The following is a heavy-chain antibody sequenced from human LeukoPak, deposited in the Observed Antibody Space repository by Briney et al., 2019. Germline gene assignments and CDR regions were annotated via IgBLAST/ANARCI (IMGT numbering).Heavy chain of an antibody. J-gene: IGHJ4*02. D-gene: IGHD6-19*01. CDR1: GFSFSAYI. V-gene: IGHV3-64*01. CDR3: TRRYGGHSGWAGYHDS. CDR2: IRSDGSST. Sequence: QPAGSLSLSCVASGFSFSAYIMHWVRQAPGKGLEYVSAIRSDGSSTFYPNSVKGRFTISRDNSKSTLYLQMGSLRAEDTAVYYCTRRYGGHSGWAGYHDSWGQGTLVTVSS.